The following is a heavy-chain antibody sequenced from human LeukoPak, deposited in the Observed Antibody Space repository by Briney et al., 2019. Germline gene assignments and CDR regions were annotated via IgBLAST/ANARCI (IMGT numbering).Heavy chain of an antibody. CDR3: ARDDFAWLFNY. V-gene: IGHV3-74*01. D-gene: IGHD3-9*01. J-gene: IGHJ4*02. CDR2: INSDGSST. CDR1: GFTFSSYW. Sequence: GGSLRLSCAASGFTFSSYWMHWVRQAPGKGLVWVSRINSDGSSTSYADSVKGRFTISRDNAKNTLYLQMNSLRAEDAAVYYCARDDFAWLFNYWGQGTLVTVSS.